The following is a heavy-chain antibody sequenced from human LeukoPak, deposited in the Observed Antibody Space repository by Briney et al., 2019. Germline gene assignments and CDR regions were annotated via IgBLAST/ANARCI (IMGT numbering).Heavy chain of an antibody. V-gene: IGHV4-59*08. J-gene: IGHJ4*02. Sequence: SETLSLTCTVSGGSISSYYWSWIRQPPGKGLEWIGYIYYSGSTNYNPSLKSRVTISVDTSKNQFSLKLSSVTAADTAVYYGARLHKSPQLFDYWGQGTLVTVPS. D-gene: IGHD1-1*01. CDR2: IYYSGST. CDR3: ARLHKSPQLFDY. CDR1: GGSISSYY.